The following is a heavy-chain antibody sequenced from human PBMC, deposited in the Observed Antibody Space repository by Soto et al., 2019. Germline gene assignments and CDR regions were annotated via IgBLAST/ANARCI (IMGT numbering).Heavy chain of an antibody. CDR3: ARGGDYDDYYYGMDV. D-gene: IGHD4-17*01. J-gene: IGHJ6*02. CDR2: ISYDGSNK. Sequence: QVQLVESGGGVVQPGRSLRLSCAASAFTFSSYAMHWVRQAPGKGLEWVAVISYDGSNKYYADSVKGRFTISRDNSKNTLYLQMNSLRAEDTAVYYCARGGDYDDYYYGMDVWGQGTTVTVSS. V-gene: IGHV3-30-3*01. CDR1: AFTFSSYA.